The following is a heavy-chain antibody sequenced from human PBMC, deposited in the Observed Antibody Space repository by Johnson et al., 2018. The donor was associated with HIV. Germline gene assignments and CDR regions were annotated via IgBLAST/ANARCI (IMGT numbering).Heavy chain of an antibody. Sequence: VQLVESGGGVVRPGGSLRLSCSASGFAFHDRGMSWVRQAPGKGLEWVANIKQDGSEKYYVDSVKGRFTISRDNAKNSLYLQMNSLRAEDTAVYYCAKGRSPRIQLRTWAFDIWGQGTMVIVSS. CDR3: AKGRSPRIQLRTWAFDI. V-gene: IGHV3-7*01. CDR1: GFAFHDRG. D-gene: IGHD5-18*01. J-gene: IGHJ3*02. CDR2: IKQDGSEK.